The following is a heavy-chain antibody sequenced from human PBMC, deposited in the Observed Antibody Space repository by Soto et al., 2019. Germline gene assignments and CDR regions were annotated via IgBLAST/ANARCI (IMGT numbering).Heavy chain of an antibody. Sequence: VGSLRLSCAASGFTFGDYWMHWVRRPPGKGPEWVSRMTGDGRTTQYADSVKGRFTASRDNAKSTLYLQMNSLRAEDTAVYYCATAEVDYWGPGTLVTVSS. CDR1: GFTFGDYW. J-gene: IGHJ4*02. CDR2: MTGDGRTT. V-gene: IGHV3-74*03. CDR3: ATAEVDY.